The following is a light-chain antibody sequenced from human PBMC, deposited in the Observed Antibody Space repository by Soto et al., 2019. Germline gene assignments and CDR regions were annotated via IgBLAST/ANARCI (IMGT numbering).Light chain of an antibody. J-gene: IGLJ3*02. Sequence: QSVLTQPRSVSGSPGQSVTISCTGTSSDVGAYNYVSWYQQHPGKAPKFMIYAVSKRPSGVPDRFSGSKSGNTASLTISGLQAEDEADYYCCSYAGSYTGVFGGGTKLTVL. CDR2: AVS. V-gene: IGLV2-11*01. CDR1: SSDVGAYNY. CDR3: CSYAGSYTGV.